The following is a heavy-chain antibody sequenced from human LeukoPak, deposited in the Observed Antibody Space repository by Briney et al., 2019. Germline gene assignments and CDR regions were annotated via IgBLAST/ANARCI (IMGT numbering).Heavy chain of an antibody. Sequence: GGSLRLSCAASGFTFSNAWMSWVRQAPGKGLEWVGRIKRKTDGGTTDYAAPVKGRFTISRDDSKNTLYLQMNSLKTEDTAVYYCTTDGGYDFWSGYYTLAFMYVSGKGTTFTVSS. CDR3: TTDGGYDFWSGYYTLAFMYV. J-gene: IGHJ6*03. D-gene: IGHD3-3*01. V-gene: IGHV3-15*01. CDR1: GFTFSNAW. CDR2: IKRKTDGGTT.